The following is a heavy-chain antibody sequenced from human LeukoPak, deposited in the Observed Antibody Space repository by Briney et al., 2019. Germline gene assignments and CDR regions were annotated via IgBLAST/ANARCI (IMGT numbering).Heavy chain of an antibody. CDR2: IHYSGST. Sequence: KPSETLSLTCSVSGGSISGGDYYWSWIRQHPGKGLEWIGYIHYSGSTYYNPSLKSRILISVDTSRNQFSLRLSSVTAADTAVYFCARIVSDCDNVRCDKGFLDSWGQGTLVTVSS. D-gene: IGHD2-21*01. V-gene: IGHV4-31*03. CDR3: ARIVSDCDNVRCDKGFLDS. CDR1: GGSISGGDYY. J-gene: IGHJ4*02.